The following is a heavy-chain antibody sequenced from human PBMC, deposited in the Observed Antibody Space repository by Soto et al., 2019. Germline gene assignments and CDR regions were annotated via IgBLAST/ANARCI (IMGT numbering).Heavy chain of an antibody. CDR1: GFTFSDYW. Sequence: EVQLVESGGDLVQPGGSLRLSCAASGFTFSDYWVTWVRQAPGKGLEWVANIKEDGTDKYYVASVKGRFTISRDNAKNSLYLPMNSLSAEDMAVYYCAREEQFRGGFDLWGQGTLVTVSS. J-gene: IGHJ5*02. D-gene: IGHD3-10*01. CDR3: AREEQFRGGFDL. CDR2: IKEDGTDK. V-gene: IGHV3-7*01.